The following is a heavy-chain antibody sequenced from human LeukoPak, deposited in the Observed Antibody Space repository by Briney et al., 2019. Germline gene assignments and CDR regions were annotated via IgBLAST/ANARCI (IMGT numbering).Heavy chain of an antibody. V-gene: IGHV1-69*13. J-gene: IGHJ6*02. Sequence: SVTVSFKASGGTFSIYAISWVRQAPGQGLEWMGGIIPIFGTANYAQKFQGRVTITADESTSTAYMELSSLRSEDTAVYYCARDRRGYDFWSGYQPYFYYYGMDVWGQGTTVTVSS. CDR1: GGTFSIYA. CDR2: IIPIFGTA. D-gene: IGHD3-3*01. CDR3: ARDRRGYDFWSGYQPYFYYYGMDV.